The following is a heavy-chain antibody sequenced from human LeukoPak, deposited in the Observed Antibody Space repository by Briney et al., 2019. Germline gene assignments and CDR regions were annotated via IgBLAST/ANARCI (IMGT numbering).Heavy chain of an antibody. CDR1: GFTFSSYA. V-gene: IGHV3-23*01. CDR2: ISGSGGST. Sequence: GASLRLSCAASGFTFSSYAMSWVRQAPGKGLDWDSAISGSGGSTYYADSVKGRFTISRDNSKNTLYLQMNSLRAEDTAVYYCAKENYDFWSGYYTPSGMDVWGQGTTVTVSS. CDR3: AKENYDFWSGYYTPSGMDV. D-gene: IGHD3-3*01. J-gene: IGHJ6*02.